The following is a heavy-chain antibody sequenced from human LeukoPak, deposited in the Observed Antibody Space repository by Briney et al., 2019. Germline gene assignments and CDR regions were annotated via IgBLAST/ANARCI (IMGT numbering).Heavy chain of an antibody. Sequence: SETLSLTCTVSGDSISTSNSYWGWIRQPPGKGLEWIGSIYYSGNTYYNASLKSRVTISVDTSKNQFSLKLTSVTAADTAVYYCARDPMVRGVNGYWGQGTLVTVSS. V-gene: IGHV4-39*02. CDR2: IYYSGNT. CDR1: GDSISTSNSY. D-gene: IGHD3-10*01. J-gene: IGHJ4*02. CDR3: ARDPMVRGVNGY.